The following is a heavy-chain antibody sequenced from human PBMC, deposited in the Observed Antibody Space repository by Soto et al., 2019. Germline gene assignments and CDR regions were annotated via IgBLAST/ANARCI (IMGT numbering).Heavy chain of an antibody. CDR3: AKDAVYKDGLWLMDS. Sequence: PRWSLRLSCAASGFTISTFAMTWVRQAPGKGLECVSGVTGSGGQIHYADSVKGRFTISKDNSKNTLYLQMSNLREEDTALYYCAKDAVYKDGLWLMDSWGQGTLVTVSS. CDR1: GFTISTFA. J-gene: IGHJ5*02. V-gene: IGHV3-23*01. D-gene: IGHD2-21*01. CDR2: VTGSGGQI.